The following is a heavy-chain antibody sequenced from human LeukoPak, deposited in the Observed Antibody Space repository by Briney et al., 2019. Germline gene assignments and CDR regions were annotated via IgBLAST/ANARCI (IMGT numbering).Heavy chain of an antibody. CDR2: IYYSGST. J-gene: IGHJ4*02. V-gene: IGHV4-59*05. D-gene: IGHD2-21*01. CDR1: GGSISSYY. CDR3: ARTCGEGGYCLLFDY. Sequence: SETLSLTCTVSGGSISSYYWSWIRQPPGKGLEWIGSIYYSGSTYYNPSLKSRVTISVDTSKNQFSLKLSSVTAADTAVYYCARTCGEGGYCLLFDYWGQGTLVTVSS.